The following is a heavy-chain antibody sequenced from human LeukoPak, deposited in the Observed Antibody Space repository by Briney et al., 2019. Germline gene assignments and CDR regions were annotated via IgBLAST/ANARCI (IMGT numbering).Heavy chain of an antibody. CDR1: GDSVSSNSAA. Sequence: SQTLSLTCAISGDSVSSNSAAWNWLRQSPSRGLEWLGRTYYRSKWYNDYAVSVKSRITINPDTSKNQFSLKLSSVTAADTAVYYCARGNGVRFSPPFDYWGQGTLVTVSS. V-gene: IGHV6-1*01. D-gene: IGHD3-3*01. J-gene: IGHJ4*02. CDR2: TYYRSKWYN. CDR3: ARGNGVRFSPPFDY.